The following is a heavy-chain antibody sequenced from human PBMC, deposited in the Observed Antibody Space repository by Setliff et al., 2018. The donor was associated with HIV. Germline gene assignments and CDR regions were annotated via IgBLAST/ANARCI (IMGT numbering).Heavy chain of an antibody. CDR1: GYTFTSYY. D-gene: IGHD6-6*01. J-gene: IGHJ4*02. CDR2: IGPSGSST. CDR3: ARDHIAARSVDY. Sequence: ASVKVSCKASGYTFTSYYMHWIRQAPGQGLEWMGLIGPSGSSTTYAQNFQGRVTMSRDTSTNTVYMVLSSLRSEDTAVYYCARDHIAARSVDYWGQGTLVTVSS. V-gene: IGHV1-46*01.